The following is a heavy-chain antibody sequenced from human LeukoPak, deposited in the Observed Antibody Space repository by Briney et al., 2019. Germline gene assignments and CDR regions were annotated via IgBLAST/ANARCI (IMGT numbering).Heavy chain of an antibody. D-gene: IGHD4-23*01. CDR3: ARGARWSDY. V-gene: IGHV4-59*01. CDR1: GGSISSYF. CDR2: IYYSGST. J-gene: IGHJ4*02. Sequence: SETLPLTCTVSGGSISSYFWSWIRQPPGKGLEWIGNIYYSGSTNYNPSLKSRVTISVDTSKNQFSLKMTSVTAADTAVYYCARGARWSDYWGQGTLVTVSS.